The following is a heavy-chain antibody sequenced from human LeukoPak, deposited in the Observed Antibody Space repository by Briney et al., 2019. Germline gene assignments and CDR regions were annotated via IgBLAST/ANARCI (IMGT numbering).Heavy chain of an antibody. D-gene: IGHD6-6*01. Sequence: PGGSLRLSCAASGFTFSDYGMHWVRQAPGKRLEWVAVISYDGPNKYYADSVKGRSTISRDNSKNSLYLQMNSLRVEDTAIYYCARGGAARPDFWGQGTLVTVSS. V-gene: IGHV3-30*03. CDR1: GFTFSDYG. CDR2: ISYDGPNK. CDR3: ARGGAARPDF. J-gene: IGHJ4*02.